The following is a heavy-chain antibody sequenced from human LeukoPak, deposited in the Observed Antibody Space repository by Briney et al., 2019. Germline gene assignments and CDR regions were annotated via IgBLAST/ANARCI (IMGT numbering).Heavy chain of an antibody. J-gene: IGHJ5*02. CDR2: ISGSGDST. D-gene: IGHD3-22*01. CDR3: AKLTNYDSSGFDP. Sequence: GGSLRLSCAASGFTFSSYAMSWVRQAPGKGLDWSSAISGSGDSTYYADSVKGRFTISRDNSKNTLYLQMDSLRAEDTAVYYCAKLTNYDSSGFDPWGQGTLVTVSS. V-gene: IGHV3-23*01. CDR1: GFTFSSYA.